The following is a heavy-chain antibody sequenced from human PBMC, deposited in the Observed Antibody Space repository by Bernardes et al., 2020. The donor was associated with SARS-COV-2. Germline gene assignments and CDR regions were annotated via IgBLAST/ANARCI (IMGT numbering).Heavy chain of an antibody. CDR3: VKRRAIFELWAGNFDF. CDR1: GFTFNNYG. J-gene: IGHJ4*02. Sequence: GGSLRLSCAASGFTFNNYGMHWVRQAPGKGLECVAFISYEGSKKYYLDSLKGRFTISRDSSKNTLYLQMNSLRDDDTAVYYCVKRRAIFELWAGNFDFWGQGTLVTVSS. CDR2: ISYEGSKK. D-gene: IGHD3-10*02. V-gene: IGHV3-30*18.